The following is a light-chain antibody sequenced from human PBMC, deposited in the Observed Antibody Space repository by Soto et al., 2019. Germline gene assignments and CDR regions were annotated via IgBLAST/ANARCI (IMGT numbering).Light chain of an antibody. CDR1: SSDIGGYNS. J-gene: IGLJ1*01. Sequence: QSALTQPASLSGSPGLSITISSTGTSSDIGGYNSVSWYQQHPGKAPKLILYDVTDRPSGVSYRFSGSKSGNTASLTISGLQAADEADYFCSSFTSSMTNVFGSGTKVTVL. V-gene: IGLV2-14*01. CDR3: SSFTSSMTNV. CDR2: DVT.